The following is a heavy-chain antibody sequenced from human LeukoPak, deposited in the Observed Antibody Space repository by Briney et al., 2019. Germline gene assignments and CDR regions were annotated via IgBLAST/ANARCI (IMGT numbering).Heavy chain of an antibody. Sequence: ASVKVSCKASGGTFSSYAISWVRQAPGQGLEWMGGIIPIFGTADYAQKFQGRVTITADESTSTAYMELSSLRSEDTAVYYCARDLTGGNDYWGQGTLVTVSS. V-gene: IGHV1-69*13. J-gene: IGHJ4*02. CDR1: GGTFSSYA. D-gene: IGHD4-23*01. CDR3: ARDLTGGNDY. CDR2: IIPIFGTA.